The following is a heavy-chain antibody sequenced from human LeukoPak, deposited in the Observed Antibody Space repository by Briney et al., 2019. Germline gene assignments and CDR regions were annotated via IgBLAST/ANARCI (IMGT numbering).Heavy chain of an antibody. CDR3: ARWLDY. Sequence: KTSETLSLTCAVSGGSISSGGYSWSWIRQPPGKGLEWIGYIYHSVSTYYNPSLKSRVTISLDRSKNEFSLKLSSVTAADTAVYYCARWLDYWGQGTLVTVSS. CDR1: GGSISSGGYS. V-gene: IGHV4-30-2*01. CDR2: IYHSVST. J-gene: IGHJ4*02.